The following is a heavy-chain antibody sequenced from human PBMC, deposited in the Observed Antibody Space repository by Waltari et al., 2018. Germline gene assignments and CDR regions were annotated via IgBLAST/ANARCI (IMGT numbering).Heavy chain of an antibody. CDR2: IVVGSGNT. CDR1: GFTFTSSA. J-gene: IGHJ3*02. Sequence: QMQLVQSGPEVKKPGTSVKVSCKASGFTFTSSAVQWVRQARGQRLEWIGWIVVGSGNTNYAQKFQERVTITMDMSTSTAYMELSSLRSEDTAVYYCAAPLYCSGGSCHGEAFDIWGQGTMVTVSS. CDR3: AAPLYCSGGSCHGEAFDI. V-gene: IGHV1-58*01. D-gene: IGHD2-15*01.